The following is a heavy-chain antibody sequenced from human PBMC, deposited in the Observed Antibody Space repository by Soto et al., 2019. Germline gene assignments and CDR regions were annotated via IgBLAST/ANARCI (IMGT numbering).Heavy chain of an antibody. Sequence: ASVKVSCKASRYTFTGYYLHWVRQTPGQGRLEWMGWISPYSGGTNYAQKFRGRVTLTRDTSISTAYMEVNRLRSDDTAVFYCARGIPYSTSWDGSYYFDYWGQGTLVTVSS. CDR2: ISPYSGGT. CDR1: RYTFTGYY. D-gene: IGHD6-13*01. J-gene: IGHJ4*02. CDR3: ARGIPYSTSWDGSYYFDY. V-gene: IGHV1-2*02.